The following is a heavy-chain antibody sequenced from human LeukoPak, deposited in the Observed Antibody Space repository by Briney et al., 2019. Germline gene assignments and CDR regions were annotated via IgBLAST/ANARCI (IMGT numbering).Heavy chain of an antibody. Sequence: GGSLRLSCAASGFTFSSYAMSWVRQAPGKGLEWVSAISGSGGSTYYADSVKGRFTISRDNAENTLYLQMNSLRAEDTAAYYCVRGGSTHFQHWGQGTLVTVSS. J-gene: IGHJ1*01. CDR2: ISGSGGST. D-gene: IGHD3-16*01. V-gene: IGHV3-23*01. CDR1: GFTFSSYA. CDR3: VRGGSTHFQH.